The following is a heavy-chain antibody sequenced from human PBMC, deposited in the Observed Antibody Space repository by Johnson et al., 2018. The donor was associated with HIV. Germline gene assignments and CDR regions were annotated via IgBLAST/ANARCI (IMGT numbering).Heavy chain of an antibody. CDR1: GFTFSSYA. D-gene: IGHD1-26*01. J-gene: IGHJ3*02. V-gene: IGHV3-30-3*01. Sequence: QVQLVESGGGVVQPGRSLRLSCAASGFTFSSYAMHWVRQAPGKGLEWVAAISYDGSNKYYADSVKGRFTISRDNSKNTLYLQMNSLRAEDTAVYYCAREGRLGSYLGGVAFDIWAEGQWSPSLQ. CDR2: ISYDGSNK. CDR3: AREGRLGSYLGGVAFDI.